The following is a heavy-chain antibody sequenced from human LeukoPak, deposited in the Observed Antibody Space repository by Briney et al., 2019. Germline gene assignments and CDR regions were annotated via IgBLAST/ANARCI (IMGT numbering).Heavy chain of an antibody. J-gene: IGHJ4*02. CDR1: EYSFTSYW. Sequence: GESLMISCKGSEYSFTSYWIGWVGQMPGKGLEWMGIIYPGDSDTRYSPSFQGQVTISADKSISTAYLQWSSLKASDTAMYYCARQDTVTTVGKINWGQGTLVTVSS. V-gene: IGHV5-51*01. CDR2: IYPGDSDT. CDR3: ARQDTVTTVGKIN. D-gene: IGHD4-11*01.